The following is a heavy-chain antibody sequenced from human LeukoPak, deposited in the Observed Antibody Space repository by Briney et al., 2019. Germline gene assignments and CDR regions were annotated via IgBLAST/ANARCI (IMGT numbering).Heavy chain of an antibody. CDR3: AKDFWSGYYDY. CDR1: GFTFSSYA. V-gene: IGHV3-23*01. Sequence: GGSLRLSCAASGFTFSSYAMSWVRQAPGKGVKWVSAISGSGGSTYYADSVKGRFTISRDNSKNTLYLQMNSLRAEDTAVYYCAKDFWSGYYDYWGQGTLVTVSS. CDR2: ISGSGGST. D-gene: IGHD3-3*01. J-gene: IGHJ4*02.